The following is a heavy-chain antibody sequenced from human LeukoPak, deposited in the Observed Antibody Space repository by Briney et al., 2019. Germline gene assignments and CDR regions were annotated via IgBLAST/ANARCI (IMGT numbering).Heavy chain of an antibody. Sequence: SETLSLTCAVYGGSFSGYYWSWIRQPPGKGLEWIGEINHSGSTNYNPSLKSRVTISVDTSKNQFSLKLSSVTAADTAVYYCARGLLDDSSGYYPFYYYYYYMDVWGKGTTVTVSS. CDR2: INHSGST. J-gene: IGHJ6*03. CDR1: GGSFSGYY. D-gene: IGHD3-22*01. V-gene: IGHV4-34*01. CDR3: ARGLLDDSSGYYPFYYYYYYMDV.